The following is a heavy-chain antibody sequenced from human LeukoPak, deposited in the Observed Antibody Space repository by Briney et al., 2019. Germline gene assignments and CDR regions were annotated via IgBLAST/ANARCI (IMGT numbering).Heavy chain of an antibody. CDR2: INHSGST. D-gene: IGHD6-6*01. J-gene: IGHJ4*02. V-gene: IGHV4-34*01. CDR3: ARAGFALAPHRGTPFDY. Sequence: PSETLSLTCAVYGGSFSGYYWSWIRQPPGKGLEWIGEINHSGSTNYSPSLKSRVTISVNTSKNQFSLKLTSVTAADTAVYYRARAGFALAPHRGTPFDYWGQGTLVTVSS. CDR1: GGSFSGYY.